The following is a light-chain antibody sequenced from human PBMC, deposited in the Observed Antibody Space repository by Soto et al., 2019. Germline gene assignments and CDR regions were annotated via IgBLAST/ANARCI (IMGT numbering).Light chain of an antibody. CDR1: SSDVGSYNL. J-gene: IGLJ2*01. CDR2: EGS. V-gene: IGLV2-23*01. Sequence: QSALTQPASVSGSPGQSITISCTGTSSDVGSYNLVSWYQQHPGKAPKLMIYEGSKRPSGVSNRFSGSKSGNTASLTISGFQAEDEADYYCCSYAGSGTVVFGGGTKLTVL. CDR3: CSYAGSGTVV.